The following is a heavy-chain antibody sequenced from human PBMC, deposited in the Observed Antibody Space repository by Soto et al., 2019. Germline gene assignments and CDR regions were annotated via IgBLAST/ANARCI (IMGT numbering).Heavy chain of an antibody. CDR3: ARDGRRSLWELARRNAFDI. CDR2: ISSSSSTI. V-gene: IGHV3-48*02. D-gene: IGHD1-26*01. CDR1: GFTFSSYS. Sequence: GGSLRLSCAASGFTFSSYSMNWVRQAPGKGLEWVSYISSSSSTIYYADSVKGRFTISRDNAKNSLYLQMNSLRDEDTAVYYCARDGRRSLWELARRNAFDIWGQGTMVTVSS. J-gene: IGHJ3*02.